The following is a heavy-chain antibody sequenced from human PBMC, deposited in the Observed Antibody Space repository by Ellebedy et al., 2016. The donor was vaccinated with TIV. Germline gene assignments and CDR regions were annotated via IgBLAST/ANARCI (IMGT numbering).Heavy chain of an antibody. D-gene: IGHD4-23*01. V-gene: IGHV5-51*01. CDR2: IYPGDDDT. Sequence: PGGSLRLSCQGSGYRFTSYWIGWVRQMPGKGLEWMGIIYPGDDDTRYSPSFQGQVTISADKSSSTAYLQWSSLKASDTAMYYWATHYGGGGHDGFDIWGQGTTVIVSS. J-gene: IGHJ3*02. CDR3: ATHYGGGGHDGFDI. CDR1: GYRFTSYW.